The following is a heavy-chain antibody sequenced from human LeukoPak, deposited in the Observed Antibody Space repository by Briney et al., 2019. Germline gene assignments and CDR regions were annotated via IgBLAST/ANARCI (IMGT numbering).Heavy chain of an antibody. D-gene: IGHD5-12*01. V-gene: IGHV3-73*01. Sequence: GGSLRLSCAASGFTFSGSAMHWVRQASGKGLEWVGRIRSKANSYATAYAASVKGRFTISRDDSKNTAYLQMNSLKTEDTAVYYCTSESSSYIVATITHYYYMDVWGKGTTVTVSS. CDR1: GFTFSGSA. CDR3: TSESSSYIVATITHYYYMDV. CDR2: IRSKANSYAT. J-gene: IGHJ6*03.